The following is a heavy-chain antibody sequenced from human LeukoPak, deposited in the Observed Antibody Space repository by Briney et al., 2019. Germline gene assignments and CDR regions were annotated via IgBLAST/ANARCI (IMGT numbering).Heavy chain of an antibody. Sequence: GGSLRLSCAASGLSVSNNYMSWVRQAPGKGLEWVSVIYMDGSTSYADSVKGRFTISRDNSKNTLYLQMNSLRPEDMALYYCAKANGAHSGSYYYMDVWGKGTTVTVSS. CDR2: IYMDGST. D-gene: IGHD1-26*01. CDR3: AKANGAHSGSYYYMDV. V-gene: IGHV3-53*05. CDR1: GLSVSNNY. J-gene: IGHJ6*03.